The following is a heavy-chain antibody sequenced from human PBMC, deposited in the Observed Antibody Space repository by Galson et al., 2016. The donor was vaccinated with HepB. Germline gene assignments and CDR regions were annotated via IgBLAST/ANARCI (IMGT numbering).Heavy chain of an antibody. V-gene: IGHV3-23*01. CDR3: AKSLLGVTLVSYYYGMDV. Sequence: SLRLSCAASGFTFSNYAMSWVRQAPGKGLEWVSGISGTGGTTYYADSVKGRFTISRDNSKNTLYLRVNSLRAEDTAVYYCAKSLLGVTLVSYYYGMDVWGQGTTVTVSS. D-gene: IGHD2-21*02. CDR1: GFTFSNYA. CDR2: ISGTGGTT. J-gene: IGHJ6*02.